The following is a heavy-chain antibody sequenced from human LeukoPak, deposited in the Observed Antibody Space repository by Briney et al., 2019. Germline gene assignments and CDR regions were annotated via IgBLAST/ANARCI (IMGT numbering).Heavy chain of an antibody. V-gene: IGHV1-69*02. CDR2: IIPILGIA. D-gene: IGHD2-8*02. CDR3: ARTPRGIFTGFDP. J-gene: IGHJ5*02. Sequence: GASVKVSCKASGGTFSSYTISWVGQAPGQGLEWMGGIIPILGIANYAQKFQGRVTINADKSTSTAYMELSSLRSEDTAVYYCARTPRGIFTGFDPWGQGTLVTVSS. CDR1: GGTFSSYT.